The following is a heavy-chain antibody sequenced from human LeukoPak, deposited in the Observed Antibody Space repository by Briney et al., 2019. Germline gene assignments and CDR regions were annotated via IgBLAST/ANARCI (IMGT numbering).Heavy chain of an antibody. CDR3: ARGDSSGWYYFDY. D-gene: IGHD6-19*01. CDR2: ISSSSSYI. CDR1: VFTFSIYS. J-gene: IGHJ4*02. V-gene: IGHV3-21*01. Sequence: GGCLGLSCAASVFTFSIYSMNWVRQARGKGRECGSSISSSSSYIYYADSVKGRFTISRDNAKNSLYLQMNSLRAEDTAVYYCARGDSSGWYYFDYWGQGTLVTVSS.